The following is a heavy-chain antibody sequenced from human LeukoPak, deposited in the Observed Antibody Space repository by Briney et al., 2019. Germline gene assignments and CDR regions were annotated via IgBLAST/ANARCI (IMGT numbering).Heavy chain of an antibody. Sequence: GGSLRLSCAASGFTFSHYYMSWVRQAPGKGLEWVANIKQDGSEKYYVDSVKGRFTISRDNAKNSLYLQMNSLRAEDTAVYYCARRDILTGYKDYWGQGTLVTVSS. V-gene: IGHV3-7*01. CDR1: GFTFSHYY. CDR2: IKQDGSEK. D-gene: IGHD3-9*01. J-gene: IGHJ4*02. CDR3: ARRDILTGYKDY.